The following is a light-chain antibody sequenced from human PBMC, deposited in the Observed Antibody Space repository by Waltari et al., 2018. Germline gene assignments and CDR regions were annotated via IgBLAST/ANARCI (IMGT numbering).Light chain of an antibody. CDR3: QVWDSSTAV. CDR2: RDK. CDR1: NIGGKN. V-gene: IGLV3-9*01. Sequence: SYDLTQPLSVSVALGQTARITCGGNNIGGKNVHWYQQKPGQAPLLVIYRDKNRPSRMPERFSGSNSENTATLTITGAQGADEADYYCQVWDSSTAVFGGGTQLTVL. J-gene: IGLJ7*01.